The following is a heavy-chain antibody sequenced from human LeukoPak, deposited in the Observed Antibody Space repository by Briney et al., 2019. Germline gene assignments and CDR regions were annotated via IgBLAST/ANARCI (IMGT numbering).Heavy chain of an antibody. CDR1: GGSFSGSY. Sequence: SETLSLTCAVYGGSFSGSYWSWIRQPPGKGLEWIGDINHSGSTNYNPSLKSRVTISVDTSKNQFSLKLSSVTAADTAVYYCAILLWFGELLGATYYYYMDVWGKGTTVTISS. CDR2: INHSGST. CDR3: AILLWFGELLGATYYYYMDV. V-gene: IGHV4-34*01. J-gene: IGHJ6*03. D-gene: IGHD3-10*01.